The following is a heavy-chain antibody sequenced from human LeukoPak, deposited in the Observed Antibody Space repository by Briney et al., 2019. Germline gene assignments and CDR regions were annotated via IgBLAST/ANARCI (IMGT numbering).Heavy chain of an antibody. CDR3: TRLVPYLDY. CDR2: IRSKVYGETT. D-gene: IGHD2-2*01. Sequence: GRSLRLSCTASGFTFGDYAMSWARQAPGQGLEWLGFIRSKVYGETTEYAASVKGRFTVSRDDSNSLAYLQMNSLQTEDTAVYYCTRLVPYLDYRGQGTLVTVSS. V-gene: IGHV3-49*04. J-gene: IGHJ4*02. CDR1: GFTFGDYA.